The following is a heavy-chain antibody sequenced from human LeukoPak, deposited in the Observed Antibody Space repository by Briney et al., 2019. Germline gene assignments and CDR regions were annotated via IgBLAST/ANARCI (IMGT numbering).Heavy chain of an antibody. J-gene: IGHJ3*02. Sequence: PSETLSLTCTVSGGSISGYYWSWLRQPAGKGLEWIGRIYTRGDTNYNPSLKSRVTMSVDTSKNQFSLKLSSVTAADTAVYYCASDYYVVADAFDIWGQGTMVTVSS. CDR2: IYTRGDT. CDR1: GGSISGYY. CDR3: ASDYYVVADAFDI. V-gene: IGHV4-4*07. D-gene: IGHD3-10*02.